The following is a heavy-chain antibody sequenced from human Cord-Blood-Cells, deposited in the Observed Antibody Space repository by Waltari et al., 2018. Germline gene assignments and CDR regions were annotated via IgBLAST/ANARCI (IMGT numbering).Heavy chain of an antibody. J-gene: IGHJ4*02. CDR3: ARRRYFDWLLFDY. CDR2: INRSGRT. Sequence: QVQLQQWGAGPLKPSETLSLTCAVYGGSFSGFYWSWIRQPPGKGLGWIGEINRSGRTNYNPSLKNRVTISVDTSKNQFSLKLSSVTAADTAVYYCARRRYFDWLLFDYWGQGTLVTVSS. CDR1: GGSFSGFY. V-gene: IGHV4-34*01. D-gene: IGHD3-9*01.